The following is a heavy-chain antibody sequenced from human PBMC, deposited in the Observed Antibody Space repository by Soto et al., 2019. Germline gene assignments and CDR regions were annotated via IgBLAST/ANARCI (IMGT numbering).Heavy chain of an antibody. CDR3: ARCLYGGNSGWYFDL. Sequence: QVQLQESGPGLVKPSQTLSLTCTVSGGSISSGGYSWSWIRQHPGKGLEWIGYIYYSGSTYYNPSLKMRVTISVDTSKNQFSLKLSSVTAADTAVYYCARCLYGGNSGWYFDLWGRGTLVTVSS. CDR1: GGSISSGGYS. CDR2: IYYSGST. D-gene: IGHD2-21*02. J-gene: IGHJ2*01. V-gene: IGHV4-31*03.